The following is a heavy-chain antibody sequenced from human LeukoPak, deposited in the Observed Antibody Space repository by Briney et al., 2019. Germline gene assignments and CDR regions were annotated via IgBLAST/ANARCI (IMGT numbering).Heavy chain of an antibody. CDR2: IYHSGST. CDR3: ASLPESTTGTTPFDY. D-gene: IGHD1-1*01. J-gene: IGHJ4*02. V-gene: IGHV4-30-2*01. CDR1: GGSISSGGYY. Sequence: PSETLSLTCTVSGGSISSGGYYWSWIRQPPGKGLEWIGYIYHSGSTYYNPSLKSRVTISVDRSKNQFSLKLSSVTAADTAVYYCASLPESTTGTTPFDYWGQGTLVTVSS.